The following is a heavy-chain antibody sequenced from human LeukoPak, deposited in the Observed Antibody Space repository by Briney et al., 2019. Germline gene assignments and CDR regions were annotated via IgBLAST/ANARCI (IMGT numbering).Heavy chain of an antibody. J-gene: IGHJ5*02. D-gene: IGHD2-2*01. CDR3: ARAGVSYQLLSGWFDP. Sequence: GGSLRLSCAASGFTFSSYAMHWVRQAPGKGLEWGAVISYDGSNKYYADSVKGRFTISRDNSKNTLYLQMNSLRAEDTAVYYCARAGVSYQLLSGWFDPWGQGTLVTVSS. CDR2: ISYDGSNK. V-gene: IGHV3-30-3*01. CDR1: GFTFSSYA.